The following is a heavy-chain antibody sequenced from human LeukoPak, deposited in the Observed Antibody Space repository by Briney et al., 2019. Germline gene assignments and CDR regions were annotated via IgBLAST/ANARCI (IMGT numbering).Heavy chain of an antibody. CDR1: GGSISSGDYY. CDR3: ARDSCSGGSCYLDY. D-gene: IGHD2-15*01. Sequence: PSETLSLTCTVSGGSISSGDYYWSWIRQPPGKGLEWIGYIYYSGSTYYNPSLKSRVTISVDTSKNQFSLKLSSVTAADTAVYYCARDSCSGGSCYLDYWGQGTLVTVSS. V-gene: IGHV4-30-4*01. CDR2: IYYSGST. J-gene: IGHJ4*02.